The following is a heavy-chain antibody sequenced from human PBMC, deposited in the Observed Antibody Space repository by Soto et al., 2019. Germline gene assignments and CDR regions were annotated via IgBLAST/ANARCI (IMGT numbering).Heavy chain of an antibody. D-gene: IGHD2-2*01. CDR2: INSDGSNT. CDR3: ARDYLVVPHRVIDY. V-gene: IGHV3-74*01. CDR1: GFTFTNYW. J-gene: IGHJ4*02. Sequence: PGGSLRLSCVASGFTFTNYWMHWVRQAPGKGLVWVSYINSDGSNTNYADSVKGRFTISRDNSKNTLYLQMNSLRAEDTAVYYCARDYLVVPHRVIDYWGQGTLVTVSS.